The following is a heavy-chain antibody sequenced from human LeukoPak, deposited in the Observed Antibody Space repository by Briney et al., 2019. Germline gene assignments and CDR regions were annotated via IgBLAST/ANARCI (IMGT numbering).Heavy chain of an antibody. CDR3: ARARQSGMTYDAFDI. Sequence: GGSLRLSCAASGFTFSSYSMNWVRQAPGKGLKWVSSISSSSSYIYYADSVKGRFTISRDNAKNSLYLQMNSLRAEDTAVYYCARARQSGMTYDAFDIWGQGTMVTVSS. CDR1: GFTFSSYS. CDR2: ISSSSSYI. V-gene: IGHV3-21*01. D-gene: IGHD5-24*01. J-gene: IGHJ3*02.